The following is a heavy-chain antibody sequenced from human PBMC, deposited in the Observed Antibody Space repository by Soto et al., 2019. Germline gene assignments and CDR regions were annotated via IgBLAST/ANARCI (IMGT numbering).Heavy chain of an antibody. J-gene: IGHJ2*01. V-gene: IGHV3-9*01. Sequence: EVQLVESGGGLVQPGRSLRLSCAASGFSLDDYAIHWVRQAPGKGLEWVSGISWNSGTIDYADSVQGRFTISGDIAKNSLDPQMDSLRPEDTALYFCARGEWEPAPWYFHLWGRGTPVTVSS. CDR1: GFSLDDYA. D-gene: IGHD1-26*01. CDR2: ISWNSGTI. CDR3: ARGEWEPAPWYFHL.